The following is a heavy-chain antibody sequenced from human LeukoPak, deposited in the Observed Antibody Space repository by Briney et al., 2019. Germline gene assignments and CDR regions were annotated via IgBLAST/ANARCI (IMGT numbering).Heavy chain of an antibody. CDR1: GGSISSNNW. D-gene: IGHD6-19*01. Sequence: SETLSLTCAVSGGSISSNNWWSWVRQPPEKGLEWIGEIYHSESTNYNPSLKSRVTISVDKSKNQFSLKLSSVTAADTAVYYCARSRQWLEFDYWGQGTLVTVSS. CDR2: IYHSEST. V-gene: IGHV4-4*02. CDR3: ARSRQWLEFDY. J-gene: IGHJ4*02.